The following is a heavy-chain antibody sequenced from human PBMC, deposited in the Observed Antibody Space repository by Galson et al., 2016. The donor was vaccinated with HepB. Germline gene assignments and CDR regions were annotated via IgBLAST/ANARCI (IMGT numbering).Heavy chain of an antibody. CDR1: GFSFSNYW. CDR2: INSDETWA. J-gene: IGHJ6*02. Sequence: SLRLSCAASGFSFSNYWMHWVRQAPGKGLVWVSRINSDETWATYADSVKGRFTISRDNAKNTLYLQMDSLRAEDTAVYYCARGGTRHCSSISCYDYYYYGKDVWGQGTTVTVSS. V-gene: IGHV3-74*01. D-gene: IGHD2-2*01. CDR3: ARGGTRHCSSISCYDYYYYGKDV.